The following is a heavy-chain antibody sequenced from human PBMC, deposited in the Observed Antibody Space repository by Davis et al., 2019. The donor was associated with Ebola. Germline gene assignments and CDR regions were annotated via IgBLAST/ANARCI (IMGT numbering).Heavy chain of an antibody. CDR1: GFSFSGYR. CDR3: ARSRGSTVTPFDY. D-gene: IGHD4-17*01. J-gene: IGHJ4*02. Sequence: PGGSLRLSCAASGFSFSGYRMNWVRQAPGKGLEGVSYISSSSPTIYLADSVKGRFTISRDNAKDSLYLQMTSLRDEDTAVYYCARSRGSTVTPFDYWGQGTLVTVSS. V-gene: IGHV3-48*02. CDR2: ISSSSPTI.